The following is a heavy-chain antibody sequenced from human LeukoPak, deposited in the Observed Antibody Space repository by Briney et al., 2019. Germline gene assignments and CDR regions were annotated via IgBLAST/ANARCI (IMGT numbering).Heavy chain of an antibody. CDR1: GFTVDTNY. D-gene: IGHD2-2*01. V-gene: IGHV3-53*01. CDR2: IYTGDTT. CDR3: AKEGTSRNPPAFDY. Sequence: GGSLRLSCAASGFTVDTNYMSWVRQAPGKGLQWVSIIYTGDTTYCADSVKGRFTISRDNSKNTLYLQMSSLTADDTAVYYCAKEGTSRNPPAFDYWGQGALVTVSS. J-gene: IGHJ4*02.